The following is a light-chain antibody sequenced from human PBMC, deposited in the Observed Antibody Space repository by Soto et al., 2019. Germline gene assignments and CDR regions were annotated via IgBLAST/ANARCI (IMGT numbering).Light chain of an antibody. V-gene: IGKV3-20*01. CDR3: QQYGSSPRT. CDR1: QTVGIY. J-gene: IGKJ1*01. Sequence: EIVLTQSPGTLSLSPGERATLSCRASQTVGIYLAWYQQKPGQAPRLLIYGASSRATGIPDRFSGSGSETDFTLTISRLEPEDFAVYYCQQYGSSPRTFGQGTKVDIK. CDR2: GAS.